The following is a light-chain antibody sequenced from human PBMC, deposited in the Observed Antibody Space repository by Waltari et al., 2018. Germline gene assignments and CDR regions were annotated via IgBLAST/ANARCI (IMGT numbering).Light chain of an antibody. J-gene: IGLJ2*01. CDR1: TLGDKY. CDR2: QDS. Sequence: SYELTQPPSVSVSPGQTASITCSGDTLGDKYACWYQQKQGQSPVLVIYQDSKRPSGIPERFSGSNSGNTATLTISGTQAMDEADYYCQAWDSSVVFGGGTKLTVL. CDR3: QAWDSSVV. V-gene: IGLV3-1*01.